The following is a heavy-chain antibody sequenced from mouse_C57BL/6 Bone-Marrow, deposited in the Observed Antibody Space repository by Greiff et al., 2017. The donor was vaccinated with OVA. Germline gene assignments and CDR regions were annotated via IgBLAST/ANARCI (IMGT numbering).Heavy chain of an antibody. D-gene: IGHD1-1*01. J-gene: IGHJ2*01. CDR3: YYGSSYY. CDR1: GYTFTSYW. Sequence: QVQLQQPGAELVKPGASVKLSCKASGYTFTSYWMPWVKQRPGQGLEWIGEIDPSDSYTNYNQKFKGKATLTVDTSSSTAYMQLSSLTSEDSAVYYCYYGSSYYWGQGTTRTVSS. V-gene: IGHV1-50*01. CDR2: IDPSDSYT.